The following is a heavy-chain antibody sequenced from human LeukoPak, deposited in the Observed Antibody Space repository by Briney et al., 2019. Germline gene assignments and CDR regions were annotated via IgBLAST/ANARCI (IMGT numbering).Heavy chain of an antibody. J-gene: IGHJ5*02. CDR3: TRHSSVVRGWFDP. CDR1: GGSISSYY. CDR2: IYASRTT. D-gene: IGHD2-15*01. V-gene: IGHV4-4*09. Sequence: SETLSLTCTVSGGSISSYYWSWIRQSPGKGLEWVGYIYASRTTNYNPSLKSRVTMSVDTSKNQFSLKLSSVTAADTAVYYCTRHSSVVRGWFDPWGQGTLVTVSS.